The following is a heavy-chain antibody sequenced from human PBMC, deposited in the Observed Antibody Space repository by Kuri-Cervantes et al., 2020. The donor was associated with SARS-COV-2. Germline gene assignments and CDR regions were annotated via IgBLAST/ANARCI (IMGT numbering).Heavy chain of an antibody. CDR3: AKLYCTTTGCYEVY. J-gene: IGHJ4*02. V-gene: IGHV3-21*04. CDR2: ISTSSSYI. Sequence: GESLKISCSASGFTFSSYSMNWVRQAPGKGLEWVSSISTSSSYIYYAESVKGRFTIYRDNSKKKLYLQMNSLRAEYTAVYLCAKLYCTTTGCYEVYWGQGTLVTVSS. CDR1: GFTFSSYS. D-gene: IGHD2-2*01.